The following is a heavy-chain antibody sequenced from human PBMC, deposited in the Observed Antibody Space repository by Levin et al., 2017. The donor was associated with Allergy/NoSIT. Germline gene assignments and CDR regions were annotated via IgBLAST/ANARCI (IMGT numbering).Heavy chain of an antibody. V-gene: IGHV3-30*04. CDR3: ASTWVREAAVEDYYFDL. CDR1: GFTFSAYA. CDR2: ISYDGRNK. Sequence: PGGSLRLSCAASGFTFSAYAMHWVRQAPGKGLEWLALISYDGRNKYYADSVKGRFTISSDNSNNTLYLQLRSLRPEDTAVYYCASTWVREAAVEDYYFDLWGQGTLVTVSS. D-gene: IGHD3-10*01. J-gene: IGHJ4*02.